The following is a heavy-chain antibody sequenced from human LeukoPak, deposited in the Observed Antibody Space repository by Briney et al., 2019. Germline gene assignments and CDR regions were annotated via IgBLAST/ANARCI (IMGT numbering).Heavy chain of an antibody. Sequence: PGGSLRLSCAASGFTFISYVMNWVRHAPGKGLEWVSAISSSGGGTYYADSVKGRFTISRDNSKNTLYLQMNSLRAEDTAVYYCATISAKNDYWGQGTLVTVSS. J-gene: IGHJ4*02. CDR1: GFTFISYV. CDR2: ISSSGGGT. CDR3: ATISAKNDY. V-gene: IGHV3-23*01. D-gene: IGHD5-18*01.